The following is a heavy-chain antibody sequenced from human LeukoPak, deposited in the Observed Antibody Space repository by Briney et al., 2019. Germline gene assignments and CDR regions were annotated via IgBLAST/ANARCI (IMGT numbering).Heavy chain of an antibody. J-gene: IGHJ4*02. V-gene: IGHV3-23*01. D-gene: IGHD5-24*01. Sequence: GGSLRLSCAASAFTFSSYAMSWVRQAPGKGLEWVSTINISGVSAYYADSVKGRFTISRDNSKNTLYLQMNNLRAEDTAVYYCAKDLGRDGSEIFDYWGQGTLVTVSS. CDR3: AKDLGRDGSEIFDY. CDR2: INISGVSA. CDR1: AFTFSSYA.